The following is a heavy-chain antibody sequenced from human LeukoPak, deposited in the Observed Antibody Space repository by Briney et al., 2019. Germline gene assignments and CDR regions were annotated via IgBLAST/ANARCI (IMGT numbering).Heavy chain of an antibody. J-gene: IGHJ4*02. V-gene: IGHV3-23*01. Sequence: GGSLRLSCAASGFTFRSYAMSWVRQAPGKGLEWVSAISGSGGSTYYADSVKGRFTISRDNSKNTLYLQMNSLRAEDTAVYYCAKSVVVVIPIPYFDYWGQGTLVTVSS. CDR2: ISGSGGST. CDR1: GFTFRSYA. CDR3: AKSVVVVIPIPYFDY. D-gene: IGHD3-22*01.